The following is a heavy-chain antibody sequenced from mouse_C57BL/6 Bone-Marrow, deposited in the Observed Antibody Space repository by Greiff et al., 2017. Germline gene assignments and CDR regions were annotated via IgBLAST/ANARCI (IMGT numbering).Heavy chain of an antibody. D-gene: IGHD1-1*01. CDR1: GFTFSSYG. CDR3: ARHYYGSSYVGFAY. Sequence: DVMLVESGGDLVKPGGSLKLSCAASGFTFSSYGMSWVRQTPDKRLEWVATISSGGSYTYYPDSVKGRFTISRDNAKNTLYLQMSSLKSEDTAMYYCARHYYGSSYVGFAYWGQGTLVTVSA. J-gene: IGHJ3*01. V-gene: IGHV5-6*02. CDR2: ISSGGSYT.